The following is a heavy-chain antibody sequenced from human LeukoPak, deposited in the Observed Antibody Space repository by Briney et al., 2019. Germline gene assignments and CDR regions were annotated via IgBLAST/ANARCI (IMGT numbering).Heavy chain of an antibody. CDR1: GFTFSSYA. CDR2: ISGSGGST. CDR3: AKDPAGGIAVTRLFDY. J-gene: IGHJ4*02. Sequence: PGGSLRLSCAASGFTFSSYAMSWVRQAPGKGLEWVSAISGSGGSTYYADSVKGRFTISRDNSKNTLYLQMNSLRAEDTAVYCCAKDPAGGIAVTRLFDYWGQGTLVTVSS. D-gene: IGHD6-19*01. V-gene: IGHV3-23*01.